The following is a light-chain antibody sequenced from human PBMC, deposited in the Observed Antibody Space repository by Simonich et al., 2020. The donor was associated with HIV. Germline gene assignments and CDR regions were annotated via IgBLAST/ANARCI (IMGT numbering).Light chain of an antibody. CDR2: LGS. V-gene: IGKV2-28*01. CDR1: QSLLHGYNY. CDR3: MQGLHVPLT. J-gene: IGKJ4*01. Sequence: DIVMTQTPLFLSVTPGQPASISCTSRQSLLHGYNYVAWYLQKPGQSPQLLIYLGSNRASGVPDRFSGGGSGTDFILKISRVEAEDVGVYYCMQGLHVPLTFGGGTKVEIK.